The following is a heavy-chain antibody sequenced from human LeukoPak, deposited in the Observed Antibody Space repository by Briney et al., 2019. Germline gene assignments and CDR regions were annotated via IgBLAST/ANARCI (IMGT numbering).Heavy chain of an antibody. V-gene: IGHV3-43D*03. J-gene: IGHJ6*03. CDR1: GFTFDDYA. Sequence: GGSLTLSYAASGFTFDDYAMHWVRQAPGKGLEWVSLISWDGGSTYYADSVKGRFTISRDNSKNSLYLQMNSLRAEDTALYYCAKDVVSSSQALEYYYYYMDVCGKGTTVTVSS. CDR2: ISWDGGST. D-gene: IGHD6-13*01. CDR3: AKDVVSSSQALEYYYYYMDV.